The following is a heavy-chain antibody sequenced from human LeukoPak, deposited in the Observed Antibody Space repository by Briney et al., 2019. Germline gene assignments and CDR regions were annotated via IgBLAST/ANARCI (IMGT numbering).Heavy chain of an antibody. CDR3: AKGGIVATIFALFDY. CDR1: GFTFSSYA. Sequence: PGGSLRLSCAASGFTFSSYAMSCVRQAPGKGLEWVSAISGSGGSTYYADSVKGRFTISRDNSKNTLYLQMNSLRAEDTAVYYCAKGGIVATIFALFDYWGQGTLVTVSS. CDR2: ISGSGGST. J-gene: IGHJ4*02. V-gene: IGHV3-23*01. D-gene: IGHD5-12*01.